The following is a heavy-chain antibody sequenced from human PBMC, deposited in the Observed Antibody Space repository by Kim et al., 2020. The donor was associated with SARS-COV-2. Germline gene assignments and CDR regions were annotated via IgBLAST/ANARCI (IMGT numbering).Heavy chain of an antibody. D-gene: IGHD1-1*01. CDR1: GFSFSDYC. J-gene: IGHJ3*01. V-gene: IGHV3-11*01. CDR3: ATDLQHLREDAFDL. CDR2: ITESSNTI. Sequence: GGSLRLSCEGSGFSFSDYCMGWIRQTPGKGLQWISYITESSNTIYYANSLKGRFTVSRDNAKNSMYLQMNSLRAEDTAVYYCATDLQHLREDAFDLWGQGTMVPVSS.